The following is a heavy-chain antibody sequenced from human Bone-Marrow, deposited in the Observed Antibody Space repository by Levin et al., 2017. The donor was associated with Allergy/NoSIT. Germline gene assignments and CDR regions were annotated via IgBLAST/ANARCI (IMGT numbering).Heavy chain of an antibody. V-gene: IGHV4-59*01. CDR1: GGSISNYY. D-gene: IGHD5-18*01. CDR3: ARMGDTAMVDPFDY. J-gene: IGHJ4*02. CDR2: IYYSGTT. Sequence: SQTLSLTCTVSGGSISNYYWSWLRQPTGKGLEWIGYIYYSGTTNYNPSLKSRVTISVDTSKSQFSLKLTSVTAADTAIYYCARMGDTAMVDPFDYWGQGTLVTVSS.